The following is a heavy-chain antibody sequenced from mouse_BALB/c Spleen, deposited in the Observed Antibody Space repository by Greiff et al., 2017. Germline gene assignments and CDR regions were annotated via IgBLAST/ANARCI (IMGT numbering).Heavy chain of an antibody. J-gene: IGHJ1*01. CDR1: GYSITSGYY. CDR2: ISYDGSN. V-gene: IGHV3-6*02. CDR3: ARSGKEGYWYFDV. Sequence: ESGPGLVKPSQSLSLTCSVTGYSITSGYYWNWIRQFPGNKLEWMGYISYDGSNNYNPSLKNRISITRDTSKNQFFLKLNSVTTEDTATYYCARSGKEGYWYFDVWGAGTTVTVSS.